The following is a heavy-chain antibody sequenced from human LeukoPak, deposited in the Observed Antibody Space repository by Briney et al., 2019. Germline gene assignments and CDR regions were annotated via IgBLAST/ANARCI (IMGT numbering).Heavy chain of an antibody. D-gene: IGHD6-19*01. Sequence: ASVKVSCKASGYTYTSYGISWVRQAPGQGLEWMGWISAYNGNTNYAQKLQGRVTMTTDTSTSTAYMELRSLRSDDTAVYYCAREDAAVAGTPFDYWGQGTLVTVSS. V-gene: IGHV1-18*01. CDR3: AREDAAVAGTPFDY. CDR2: ISAYNGNT. J-gene: IGHJ4*02. CDR1: GYTYTSYG.